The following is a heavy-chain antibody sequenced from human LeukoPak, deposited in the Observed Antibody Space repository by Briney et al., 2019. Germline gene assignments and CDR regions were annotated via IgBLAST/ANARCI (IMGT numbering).Heavy chain of an antibody. V-gene: IGHV1-18*01. Sequence: GASVKVSCKASGYTFTSYGISWVRQAPGQGLEWMGWISAYNGNTNYAQKLQGRVTMTWDTSISTAYMELSSLKSEDTAVYYCAREPRRFGDWGQGTLITVSS. D-gene: IGHD3-10*01. CDR1: GYTFTSYG. J-gene: IGHJ4*02. CDR3: AREPRRFGD. CDR2: ISAYNGNT.